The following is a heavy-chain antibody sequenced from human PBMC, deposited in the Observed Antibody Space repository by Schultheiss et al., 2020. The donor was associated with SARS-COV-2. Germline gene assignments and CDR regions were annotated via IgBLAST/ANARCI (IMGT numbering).Heavy chain of an antibody. J-gene: IGHJ5*02. Sequence: SQTLSLTCTVSGGSISSYYWSWIRQPPGKGLEWIGSIYYSGSTYYNPSLKSRVTMSVDTSKNQFSLKLSSVTAADTAVYYCARGTDFWSGYMEFDPWGQGTLVTVSS. CDR1: GGSISSYY. CDR3: ARGTDFWSGYMEFDP. V-gene: IGHV4-59*12. D-gene: IGHD3-3*01. CDR2: IYYSGST.